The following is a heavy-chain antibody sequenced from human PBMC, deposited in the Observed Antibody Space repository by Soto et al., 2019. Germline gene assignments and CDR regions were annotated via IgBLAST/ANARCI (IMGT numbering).Heavy chain of an antibody. CDR3: ARPRGQCSRDTCYVIY. V-gene: IGHV3-23*01. J-gene: IGHJ4*02. Sequence: SGGSLRLSCAASGFSFSTYTMSWVRQAPGKGLEWVAAITPSGDYTTHADSVKGRFTVSRDNAKNSLYLQMNSLRAEDTGIYYCARPRGQCSRDTCYVIYWGQGTLVTVSS. CDR2: ITPSGDYT. CDR1: GFSFSTYT. D-gene: IGHD2-15*01.